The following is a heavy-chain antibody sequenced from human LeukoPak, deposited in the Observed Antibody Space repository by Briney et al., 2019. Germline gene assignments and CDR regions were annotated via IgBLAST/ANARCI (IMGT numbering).Heavy chain of an antibody. CDR1: GFTFSSYA. D-gene: IGHD3-10*01. V-gene: IGHV3-23*01. J-gene: IGHJ4*02. CDR2: ISGSGGST. CDR3: AKDERITMVRGVIITDDY. Sequence: GGSLRLSCAASGFTFSSYAMSWVRQAPGKGLGWVSAISGSGGSTYYADSVKGRFTISRDNSKNTLYLQMNSLRAEDTAVYYCAKDERITMVRGVIITDDYWGQGTLVTVSS.